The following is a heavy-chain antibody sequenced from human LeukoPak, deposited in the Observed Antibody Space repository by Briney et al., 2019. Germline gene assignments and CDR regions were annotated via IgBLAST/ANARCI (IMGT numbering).Heavy chain of an antibody. CDR1: GGSISSSSYY. CDR3: ARDQGYQLLLGGFDP. CDR2: IYYSGST. J-gene: IGHJ5*02. V-gene: IGHV4-39*07. D-gene: IGHD2-2*01. Sequence: SETLSLTCTVSGGSISSSSYYWGWIRQPPGKGLEWIGSIYYSGSTYYSPSLKSRVTISVDTSKNQFSLKLSSVTAADTAVYYCARDQGYQLLLGGFDPWGQGTLVTVSS.